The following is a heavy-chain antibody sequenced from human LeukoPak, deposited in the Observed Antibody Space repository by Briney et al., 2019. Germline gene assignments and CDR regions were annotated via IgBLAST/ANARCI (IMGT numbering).Heavy chain of an antibody. CDR1: GFTFSSYA. V-gene: IGHV3-30-3*01. J-gene: IGHJ4*02. Sequence: PGRSLRLSCAASGFTFSSYAMHWVRQAPGKGLEWVAVISYDGSNKYYADSVKGRFTISRDNSKNTLYLQMNSLRAKDTAVYYCARVYGDYGYFDYWGQGTLVTVSS. CDR3: ARVYGDYGYFDY. CDR2: ISYDGSNK. D-gene: IGHD4-17*01.